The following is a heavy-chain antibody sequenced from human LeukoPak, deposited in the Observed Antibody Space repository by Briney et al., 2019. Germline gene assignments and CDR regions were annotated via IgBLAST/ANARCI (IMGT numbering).Heavy chain of an antibody. Sequence: GGSLRLSCAASGFTFSSYPMNWVRQAPGKGLEWVSSISTSNSYIYYADSVQGRFTISRDNAKNSLYLQMNSLRAEDTAVYYCAKVAELGQLWSEVFYYYYMDVWGKGTTVTVSS. CDR1: GFTFSSYP. D-gene: IGHD5-18*01. CDR2: ISTSNSYI. V-gene: IGHV3-21*04. CDR3: AKVAELGQLWSEVFYYYYMDV. J-gene: IGHJ6*03.